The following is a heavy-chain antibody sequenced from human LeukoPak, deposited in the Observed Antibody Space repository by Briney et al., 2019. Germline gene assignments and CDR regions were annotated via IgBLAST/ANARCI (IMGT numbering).Heavy chain of an antibody. CDR1: GFTFSKSV. Sequence: GGSLRLSCAASGFTFSKSVMSWVRQAPGKGLEWVSSISGSGDNTFYADSVKGRLTISRDNSKNTLYLQVNSLRAEDTAVYYCAKRPGYYFDYWGQGTLVTVSS. CDR2: ISGSGDNT. V-gene: IGHV3-23*01. D-gene: IGHD1-14*01. J-gene: IGHJ4*02. CDR3: AKRPGYYFDY.